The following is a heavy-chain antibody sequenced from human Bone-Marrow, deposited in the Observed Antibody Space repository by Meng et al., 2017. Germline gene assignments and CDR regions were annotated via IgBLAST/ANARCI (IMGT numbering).Heavy chain of an antibody. D-gene: IGHD6-6*01. V-gene: IGHV4-59*01. J-gene: IGHJ4*02. CDR1: SGSINTYF. Sequence: QLHLQHARPGLLQPSETLSLPCTVSSGSINTYFWSLIRQPPGKGPEWIVHISYSGSTNYNPSLKSRVTISVDTSKNQFSLKLSSVTAADTAVYYCARAIATRPDVFDYWGQGTLVTVSS. CDR2: ISYSGST. CDR3: ARAIATRPDVFDY.